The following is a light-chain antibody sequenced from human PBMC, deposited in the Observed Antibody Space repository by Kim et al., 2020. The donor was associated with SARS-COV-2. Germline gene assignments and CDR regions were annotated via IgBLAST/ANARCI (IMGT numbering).Light chain of an antibody. CDR1: SNK. J-gene: IGKJ4*01. CDR2: DSS. Sequence: SNKIAWYQQKPGRAPSLLIYDSSSRGAGIPARFRGSGSGTEFTLTITSLQSEDSAVYYCQQFKDWPPLTFGGGTKVDIK. CDR3: QQFKDWPPLT. V-gene: IGKV3D-15*01.